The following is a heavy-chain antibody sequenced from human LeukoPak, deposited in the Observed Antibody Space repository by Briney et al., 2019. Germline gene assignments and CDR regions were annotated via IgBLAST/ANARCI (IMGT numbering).Heavy chain of an antibody. D-gene: IGHD4-11*01. CDR3: AKDTVATVTIKKYYYYGMDV. J-gene: IGHJ6*02. CDR1: GFTFSSYA. CDR2: ISGSGGST. V-gene: IGHV3-23*01. Sequence: PGGSLRLSCAASGFTFSSYAMSWVRQAPGKGLEWVSAISGSGGSTYYADSVKGRFTISRDNSKNTLYLQMNSLRAEDTAVYYCAKDTVATVTIKKYYYYGMDVWGQGTTVTVSS.